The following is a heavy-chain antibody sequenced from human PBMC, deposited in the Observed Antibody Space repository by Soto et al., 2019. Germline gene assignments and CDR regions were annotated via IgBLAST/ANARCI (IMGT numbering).Heavy chain of an antibody. V-gene: IGHV4-34*01. D-gene: IGHD2-15*01. Sequence: SETLSLTCAVYGGSFSGYYWSWIRQPPGKGLEWIGEINHSGSTNYNPSLKSRVTISVDTSKNQFSLKLSSVTAADTAVYYCARDFVVVVADDAFDIWGQGTMVTVSS. J-gene: IGHJ3*02. CDR1: GGSFSGYY. CDR3: ARDFVVVVADDAFDI. CDR2: INHSGST.